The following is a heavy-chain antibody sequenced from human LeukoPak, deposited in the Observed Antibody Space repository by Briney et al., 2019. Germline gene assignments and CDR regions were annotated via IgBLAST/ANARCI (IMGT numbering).Heavy chain of an antibody. CDR1: GGTFSSYA. J-gene: IGHJ3*02. D-gene: IGHD2-15*01. CDR3: ARDRTKVAAPPHDAFDI. CDR2: IIPIFGTA. Sequence: VASVKVSCKASGGTFSSYAISWVRQAPGQGLEWMGGIIPIFGTANYAQKFQGRVTITADKSTSTAYMELSRLRSDDTAVYYCARDRTKVAAPPHDAFDIWGQGTMVTVSS. V-gene: IGHV1-69*06.